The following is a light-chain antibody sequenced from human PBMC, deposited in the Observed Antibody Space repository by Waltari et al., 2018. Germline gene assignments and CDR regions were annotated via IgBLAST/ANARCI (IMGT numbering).Light chain of an antibody. J-gene: IGLJ1*01. CDR3: SSYTTSSTYV. Sequence: QSALTQPASVSASPGQSITLSCTGTSSDIGSFKSVPWYQPHPGKAPNLIIYDLNSRPSGVSNQSSGSKSGNTASLTISGLQAEDEADYYCSSYTTSSTYVLGTGTKVTVL. CDR1: SSDIGSFKS. V-gene: IGLV2-14*03. CDR2: DLN.